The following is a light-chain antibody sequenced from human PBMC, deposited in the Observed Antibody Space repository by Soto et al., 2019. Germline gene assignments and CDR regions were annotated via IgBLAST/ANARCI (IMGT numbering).Light chain of an antibody. CDR1: SSDVGGYNY. CDR3: SSYTSSSTLDYV. Sequence: QSALTQPASVSGSPGQSITISCTGTSSDVGGYNYVSWYQQHPGKAHKLMIYDVSNRPSGVSNRFSGSKSGNTASMTNSGLQAEDEADYYCSSYTSSSTLDYVVGTGTKVTGL. V-gene: IGLV2-14*01. CDR2: DVS. J-gene: IGLJ1*01.